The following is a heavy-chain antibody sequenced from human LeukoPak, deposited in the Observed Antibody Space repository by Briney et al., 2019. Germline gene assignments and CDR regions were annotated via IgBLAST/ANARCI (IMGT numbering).Heavy chain of an antibody. V-gene: IGHV3-66*01. CDR2: IYSGGST. Sequence: GSLRLSCAASGFTVSSNYMSWVRQAPGKGLEWVSVIYSGGSTYYADSVKGRFTISRDNAKNSLYLQMNSLRAEDTAVYYCAELGITMIGGVWGKGTTVTISS. CDR3: AELGITMIGGV. J-gene: IGHJ6*04. CDR1: GFTVSSNY. D-gene: IGHD3-10*02.